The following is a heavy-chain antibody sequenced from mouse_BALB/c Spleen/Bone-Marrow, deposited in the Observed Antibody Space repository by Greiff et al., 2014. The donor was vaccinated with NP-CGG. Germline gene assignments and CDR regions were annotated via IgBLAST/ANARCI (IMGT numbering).Heavy chain of an antibody. CDR3: ARSEFDY. J-gene: IGHJ2*01. Sequence: QVQLQQSGSVLVRPGASVKLSCKASGYTFTSSWMHWAKQRPGQSLEWIGEIHPNSGNTNYNEKFKGKATLTVDTSSSTAYVDLSSLTSEDSAVYYCARSEFDYWGQGTTLTVSS. CDR2: IHPNSGNT. V-gene: IGHV1S130*01. CDR1: GYTFTSSW.